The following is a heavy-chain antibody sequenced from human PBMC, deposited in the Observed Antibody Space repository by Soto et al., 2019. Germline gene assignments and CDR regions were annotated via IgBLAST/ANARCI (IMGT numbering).Heavy chain of an antibody. CDR3: TRDLNGGNPFDY. CDR2: IDPGSGSP. CDR1: GYTLNNYA. J-gene: IGHJ4*02. D-gene: IGHD2-8*01. Sequence: QVQLVQSGAEVKKPGDSVWVSCKASGYTLNNYAIHWVRQAAGQSPEWLAWIDPGSGSPTYSPKFRCRITLTSDYSASTFYMDLSSLTSEDTAVYFCTRDLNGGNPFDYWGQGTLVTVSS. V-gene: IGHV1-3*01.